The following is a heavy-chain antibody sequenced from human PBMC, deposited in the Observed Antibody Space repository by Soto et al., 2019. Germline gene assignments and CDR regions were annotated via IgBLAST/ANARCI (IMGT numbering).Heavy chain of an antibody. CDR2: ISYGGSNK. J-gene: IGHJ4*02. CDR1: GFTFSSYA. D-gene: IGHD6-6*01. Sequence: PGGSLRLSCAASGFTFSSYAMHWVRQAPGKGLEWVAVISYGGSNKYYADSVKGRFTISRDNSKNTLYLQMNSLRAEDTAVYYCAREGSSSAFDYWGQGTLVTVSS. CDR3: AREGSSSAFDY. V-gene: IGHV3-30-3*01.